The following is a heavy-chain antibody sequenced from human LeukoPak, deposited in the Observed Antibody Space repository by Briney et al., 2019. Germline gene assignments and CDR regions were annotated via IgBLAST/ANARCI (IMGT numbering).Heavy chain of an antibody. V-gene: IGHV4-4*07. CDR1: GGSTSILL. CDR3: ARGGADSITSPNDD. Sequence: PPETLSLTCTLSGGSTSILLGSWIRPPAGGGREWMGRIYTGGTTNDNPSLNSRVTMSVDTSNNQYSLKLSSVTAADTAVYYCARGGADSITSPNDDCGHRTLLTISS. D-gene: IGHD2-2*01. J-gene: IGHJ4*01. CDR2: IYTGGTT.